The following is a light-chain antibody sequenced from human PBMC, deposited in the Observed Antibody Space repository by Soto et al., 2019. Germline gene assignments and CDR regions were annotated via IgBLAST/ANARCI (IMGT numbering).Light chain of an antibody. CDR3: CSYAGSYV. V-gene: IGLV2-11*01. J-gene: IGLJ1*01. CDR1: STYFGGYKY. Sequence: QSALTQPRSVSGSPGQSVTISCTGTSTYFGGYKYVSWYQQYAGKAPKLLIFDVSQRPSGVPDRFSGSASASAASLTISGLQAEDEADYYCCSYAGSYVFGTGTKLTVL. CDR2: DVS.